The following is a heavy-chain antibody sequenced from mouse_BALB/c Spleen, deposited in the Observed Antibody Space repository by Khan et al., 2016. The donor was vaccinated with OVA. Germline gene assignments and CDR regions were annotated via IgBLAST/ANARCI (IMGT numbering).Heavy chain of an antibody. Sequence: VELVESGPELVRPGVSVKISCKGSGYTFTDYAMYWVKQSHAKSLEWIGLISTYSGNTNYNQKFKGKATMTVDKSSSTAYMELASLTSEDSAIYYCARPAYDGYYDYWGQGTTLTVSS. V-gene: IGHV1S137*01. CDR1: GYTFTDYA. CDR2: ISTYSGNT. CDR3: ARPAYDGYYDY. J-gene: IGHJ2*01. D-gene: IGHD2-3*01.